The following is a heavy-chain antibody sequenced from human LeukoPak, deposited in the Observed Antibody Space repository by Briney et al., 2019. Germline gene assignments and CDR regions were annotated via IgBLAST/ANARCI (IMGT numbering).Heavy chain of an antibody. CDR1: GASITSSAYY. Sequence: PSETLSLTCTVSGASITSSAYYWGWIRQPPGEGLEWIGSLYYTGSTYYNPSLKSRVSISVDTSKTHFSLRLYSVTAADTAVYFCARDVGYFGSGSYSLSWSDSWGQGTLVTVSS. D-gene: IGHD3-10*01. CDR2: LYYTGST. J-gene: IGHJ5*01. CDR3: ARDVGYFGSGSYSLSWSDS. V-gene: IGHV4-39*07.